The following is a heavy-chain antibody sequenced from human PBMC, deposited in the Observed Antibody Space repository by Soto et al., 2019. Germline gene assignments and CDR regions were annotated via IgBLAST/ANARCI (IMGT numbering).Heavy chain of an antibody. CDR2: IYSSGST. Sequence: QVQLQESGPGLVKPSETLSLTCTVSGDSVSSDNYYWTWIRQPPGKGLEWIGYIYSSGSTNYNPSLKSRVNLSLDTYSNQFSLKLTSVTAADTAVYYCARDIRGYSRAFDYWGQGTLVTVSS. CDR3: ARDIRGYSRAFDY. V-gene: IGHV4-61*01. CDR1: GDSVSSDNYY. J-gene: IGHJ4*02. D-gene: IGHD5-18*01.